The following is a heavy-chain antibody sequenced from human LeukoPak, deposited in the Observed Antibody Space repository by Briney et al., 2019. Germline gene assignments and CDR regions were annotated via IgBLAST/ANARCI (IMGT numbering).Heavy chain of an antibody. D-gene: IGHD1-26*01. V-gene: IGHV4-4*02. J-gene: IGHJ4*02. CDR2: IYHSGST. Sequence: GTLSLTCAVSGGSISSSNWWSWVRQPPGKGLEWIGEIYHSGSTNYNPSLKSRVTISVDKSKNQFSLKLSSVTAADTAVYYCASYSGSYAALDYWGQGTLVTVSS. CDR1: GGSISSSNW. CDR3: ASYSGSYAALDY.